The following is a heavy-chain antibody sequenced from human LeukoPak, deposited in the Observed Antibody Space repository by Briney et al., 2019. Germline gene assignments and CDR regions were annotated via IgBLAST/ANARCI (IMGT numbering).Heavy chain of an antibody. CDR3: TRDTPMASDY. Sequence: PGGSLRLSCAASGFTFSNYAMHWVRQAPGKGLEYVSTIRSNGGSTYYANSVKGRFTVSRDNSKNTLYLQMGSLRAEDMAVYYCTRDTPMASDYWGQGTLVTVSS. V-gene: IGHV3-64*01. J-gene: IGHJ4*02. CDR1: GFTFSNYA. D-gene: IGHD5-18*01. CDR2: IRSNGGST.